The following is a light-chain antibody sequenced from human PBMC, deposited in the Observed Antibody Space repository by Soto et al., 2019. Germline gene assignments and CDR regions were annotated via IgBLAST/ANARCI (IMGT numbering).Light chain of an antibody. CDR3: SSYTTISTYV. Sequence: QSALTQPASVSGSPGQSITISCTGTSRDVGGYNYVSWYQQHPGKAPKLMIYDVRNRPSGVSNRFSGSKSVNTASLTISGLQAEDEADYYCSSYTTISTYVCGTGTKVTVL. J-gene: IGLJ1*01. CDR1: SRDVGGYNY. CDR2: DVR. V-gene: IGLV2-14*01.